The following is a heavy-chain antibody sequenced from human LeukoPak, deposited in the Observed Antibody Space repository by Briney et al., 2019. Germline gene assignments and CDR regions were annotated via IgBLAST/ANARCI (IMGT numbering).Heavy chain of an antibody. D-gene: IGHD4-11*01. J-gene: IGHJ4*02. CDR3: ARGTVTVIHDY. V-gene: IGHV4-30-2*01. CDR1: GGSISSGDYY. CDR2: IYHSGST. Sequence: PSETLSLTCTVSGGSISSGDYYWSWIRQPPGKGLEWIGYIYHSGSTYYNPSLKSRVTISVDRSKNQFSLKLSSVTAADTAVYYCARGTVTVIHDYWGQGTLVTVSS.